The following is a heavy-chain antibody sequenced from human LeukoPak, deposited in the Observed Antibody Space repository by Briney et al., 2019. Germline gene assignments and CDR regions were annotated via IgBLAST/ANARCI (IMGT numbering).Heavy chain of an antibody. Sequence: GASVKVSCKASGYTFTGYYMHWVRQAPGQGLEWMGWINPNSGGTNYAQKFQGRVTMTRDTSISTAYMELSRLRSDDTAVYYCARDGSRITMVRGVIITGANWFDPWGQGTLVTVSS. D-gene: IGHD3-10*01. CDR1: GYTFTGYY. CDR3: ARDGSRITMVRGVIITGANWFDP. CDR2: INPNSGGT. J-gene: IGHJ5*02. V-gene: IGHV1-2*02.